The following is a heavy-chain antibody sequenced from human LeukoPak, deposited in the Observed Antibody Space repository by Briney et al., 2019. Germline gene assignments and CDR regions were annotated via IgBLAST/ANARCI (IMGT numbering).Heavy chain of an antibody. CDR1: GFNFGEYA. CDR3: TGEVERGGSYWGGDY. CDR2: ITSKASGGTA. V-gene: IGHV3-49*04. D-gene: IGHD1-26*01. Sequence: GGSLRLSCTGSGFNFGEYAMNWVRQAPGKGLEWVGLITSKASGGTAEYAASVRGRFTISRDDSKSIAYLQLNSLKSEDTAVYFCTGEVERGGSYWGGDYWGQGTLVTVSS. J-gene: IGHJ4*02.